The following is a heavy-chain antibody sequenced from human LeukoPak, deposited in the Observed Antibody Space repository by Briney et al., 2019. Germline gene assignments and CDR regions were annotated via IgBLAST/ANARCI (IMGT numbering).Heavy chain of an antibody. V-gene: IGHV3-30-3*01. Sequence: TGGSLRLSCAASGFTFSSYAMHWVRQAPGKGLEWVAVTSYDGSNKYYADSVKGRFTISRDNSKNTLYLQMNSLRAEDTAVYYCARDTISIVLIEDWGQGTLVTVSS. D-gene: IGHD2-8*01. J-gene: IGHJ4*02. CDR1: GFTFSSYA. CDR2: TSYDGSNK. CDR3: ARDTISIVLIED.